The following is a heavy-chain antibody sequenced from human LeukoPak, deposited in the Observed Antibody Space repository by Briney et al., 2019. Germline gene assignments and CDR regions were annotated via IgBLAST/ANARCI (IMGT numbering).Heavy chain of an antibody. Sequence: SETLSLTCSVSGGSINSRTHYWAWIRQPPGKGLEWIASMYYSGSTYYDPSLQSRVTVSIDTSKNHFSLKLSSVTAADTAVYYCARAYKWFGELFAWFDPWGQGTLVTVSS. CDR3: ARAYKWFGELFAWFDP. D-gene: IGHD3-10*01. J-gene: IGHJ5*02. CDR2: MYYSGST. CDR1: GGSINSRTHY. V-gene: IGHV4-39*02.